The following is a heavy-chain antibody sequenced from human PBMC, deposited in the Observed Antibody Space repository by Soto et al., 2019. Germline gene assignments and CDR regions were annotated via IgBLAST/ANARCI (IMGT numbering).Heavy chain of an antibody. Sequence: GGSLRLSCAASGFTFSSYSMNWVRQAPGKGLEWVSSISSSSSYIYYADSVKGRFTFSRDNARNSLYLQMNSLRAEDTAVYYYARPARRYCTNGICYYAVNWGQGTLVTVSS. CDR3: ARPARRYCTNGICYYAVN. D-gene: IGHD2-8*01. CDR1: GFTFSSYS. V-gene: IGHV3-21*01. J-gene: IGHJ4*02. CDR2: ISSSSSYI.